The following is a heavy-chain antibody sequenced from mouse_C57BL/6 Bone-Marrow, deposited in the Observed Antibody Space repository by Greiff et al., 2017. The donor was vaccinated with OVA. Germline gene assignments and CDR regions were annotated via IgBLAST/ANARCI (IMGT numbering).Heavy chain of an antibody. CDR1: GFNIKDDY. V-gene: IGHV14-4*01. Sequence: QLQQSGAELVRPGASVKLSCTASGFNIKDDYMHWVKQRPEQGLEWIGWIDPENGDTEYAPKFQGKAAITTDTSSNTTYLQLSNLTSEDTAVYYSFTTVVPPFAMDYWGQGTSVTVSS. CDR2: IDPENGDT. J-gene: IGHJ4*01. CDR3: FTTVVPPFAMDY. D-gene: IGHD1-1*01.